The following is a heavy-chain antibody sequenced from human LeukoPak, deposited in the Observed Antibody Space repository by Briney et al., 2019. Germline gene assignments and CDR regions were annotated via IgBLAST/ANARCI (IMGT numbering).Heavy chain of an antibody. CDR2: ISSSGST. J-gene: IGHJ4*02. V-gene: IGHV3-48*03. CDR3: AKRSSGPYYFDY. Sequence: GGSLRLSCAASGFTFSSYEMNWVRQAPGKGLEWVSYISSSGSTYYADSVKGRFTISRDNSKNTLYLQMNSLRAEDTAVYYCAKRSSGPYYFDYWGQGTLVTVSS. CDR1: GFTFSSYE. D-gene: IGHD6-19*01.